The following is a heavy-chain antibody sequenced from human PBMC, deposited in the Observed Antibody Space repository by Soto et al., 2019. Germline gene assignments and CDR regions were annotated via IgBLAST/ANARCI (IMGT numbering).Heavy chain of an antibody. J-gene: IGHJ4*02. CDR1: CGGISSVYY. CDR2: IYHSGTT. D-gene: IGHD2-21*01. CDR3: ARADNVGYSHY. Sequence: ECRSLTCEYGCGGISSVYYAAWIRRPPGKGLEWSSSIYHSGTTYYNPSLKSRVTISVDTSRNQLSIKLSSLTAADSAVYYCARADNVGYSHYFGQGTLVTVSS. V-gene: IGHV4-38-2*01.